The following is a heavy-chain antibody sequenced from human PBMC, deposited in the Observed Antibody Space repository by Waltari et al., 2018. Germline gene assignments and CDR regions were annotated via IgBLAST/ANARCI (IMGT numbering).Heavy chain of an antibody. J-gene: IGHJ4*02. CDR1: GGTFSSYA. V-gene: IGHV1-69*08. CDR2: IIPIFGTA. CDR3: ASGGSYCSGGSCFSDY. Sequence: QVQLVQSGAEVKKPGSSVKVSCKASGGTFSSYAISWVRQAPGQGLEWMGRIIPIFGTANYAQKFQGRVTIIADKSTSTAYMELSSLRSEDTAVYYCASGGSYCSGGSCFSDYWGQGTLVTVSS. D-gene: IGHD2-15*01.